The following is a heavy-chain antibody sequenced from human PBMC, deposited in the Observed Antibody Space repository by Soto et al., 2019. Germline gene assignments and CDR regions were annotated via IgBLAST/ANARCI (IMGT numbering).Heavy chain of an antibody. CDR1: GFSLSTSGMC. CDR3: ARLPSGGSCYSPDDAFDI. CDR2: IDWDDDK. Sequence: SGPTLVNPTQTLTLTCTFSGFSLSTSGMCVSWIRQPPGKALEWLARIDWDDDKYYSTSLKTRLTISKDTSKNQVVLTMTNMDPVDTATYYCARLPSGGSCYSPDDAFDIWGQGTMVTVSS. J-gene: IGHJ3*02. D-gene: IGHD2-15*01. V-gene: IGHV2-70*11.